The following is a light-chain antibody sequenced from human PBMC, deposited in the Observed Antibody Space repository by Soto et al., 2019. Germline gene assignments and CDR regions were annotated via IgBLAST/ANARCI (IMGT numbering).Light chain of an antibody. CDR2: GAS. V-gene: IGKV3-20*01. CDR1: QSVSSSY. Sequence: EIVLTQYPGTLSLSPGERATLSCRASQSVSSSYLAWYQQKPGQAPRLLIYGASSRATGIPDRFSASGSGTDFTLTVSRLEPEDFAMYYCQQYDTSPWTFGRGTKVEIK. CDR3: QQYDTSPWT. J-gene: IGKJ1*01.